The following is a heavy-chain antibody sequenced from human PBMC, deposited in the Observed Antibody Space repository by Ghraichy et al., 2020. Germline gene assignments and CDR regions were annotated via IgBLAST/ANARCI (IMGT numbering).Heavy chain of an antibody. CDR2: IYPGDSDT. Sequence: GESLNISCKGSGYSFTSYWIGWVRQMPGKGLEWMGIIYPGDSDTRYSPSFQGQVTISNDKSTSTAYLQWSSLKASDTAMYYCARSLPGYQQLKCVFCYWGQGTLVTVSS. V-gene: IGHV5-51*01. CDR3: ARSLPGYQQLKCVFCY. J-gene: IGHJ4*02. CDR1: GYSFTSYW. D-gene: IGHD2-2*01.